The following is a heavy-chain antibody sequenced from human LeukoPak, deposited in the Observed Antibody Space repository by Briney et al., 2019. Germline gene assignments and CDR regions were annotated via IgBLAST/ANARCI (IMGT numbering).Heavy chain of an antibody. D-gene: IGHD1-26*01. CDR3: ARHVNSNGSPSDY. V-gene: IGHV4-39*01. CDR1: GSSISNYY. Sequence: SETLSLTCTVSGSSISNYYWGWIRQAPGKGLEWIGSIYYSGNTYYKPSLKSRVTISVDTSKNQFSLKLRSVTAADTAVYYCARHVNSNGSPSDYWGQGTLVTVSS. J-gene: IGHJ4*02. CDR2: IYYSGNT.